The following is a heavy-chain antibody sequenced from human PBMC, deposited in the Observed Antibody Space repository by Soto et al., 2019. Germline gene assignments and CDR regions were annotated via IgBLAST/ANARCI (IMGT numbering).Heavy chain of an antibody. CDR3: ARDRGYYGSGSYYLRY. D-gene: IGHD3-10*01. J-gene: IGHJ4*02. CDR1: GFTFSSYS. Sequence: EVQLVESGGGLVKPGGSLRLSCAASGFTFSSYSMNWVRQAPGKGLEWVSSISSSSSYIYYADSVKGRFTISRDNAKNSLYLQMNSLRAEDTTVYYYARDRGYYGSGSYYLRYWGQGTLVTVSS. CDR2: ISSSSSYI. V-gene: IGHV3-21*01.